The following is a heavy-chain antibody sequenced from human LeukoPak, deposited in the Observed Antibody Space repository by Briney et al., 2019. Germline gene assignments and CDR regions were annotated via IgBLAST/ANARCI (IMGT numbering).Heavy chain of an antibody. V-gene: IGHV4-34*01. Sequence: SETLSLTCTVSGGSISNYYWSWIRQPPGKGLEWIGEINHSGSTNYNPSLKSRVTISVDTSKNHCSLKVSSVTAADTAVYYCARGIDRVTIFGVVDWGQGTLVTVSS. D-gene: IGHD3-3*01. CDR3: ARGIDRVTIFGVVD. J-gene: IGHJ4*02. CDR2: INHSGST. CDR1: GGSISNYY.